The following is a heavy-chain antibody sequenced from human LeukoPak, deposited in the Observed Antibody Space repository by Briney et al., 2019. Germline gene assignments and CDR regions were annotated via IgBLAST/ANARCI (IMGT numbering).Heavy chain of an antibody. J-gene: IGHJ4*02. V-gene: IGHV3-33*01. D-gene: IGHD3-3*01. CDR2: IWYDGSNK. CDR3: ARAGAVTYYDFWSGYPPPYYFDY. Sequence: GGSLRLSCAASGFTFSSYGMHWVRQAPGKGLEWVAVIWYDGSNKYYADSVKGRFTISRDNSKNTLYLQMNSLRAEDTAVYYCARAGAVTYYDFWSGYPPPYYFDYWSQGTLVTVSS. CDR1: GFTFSSYG.